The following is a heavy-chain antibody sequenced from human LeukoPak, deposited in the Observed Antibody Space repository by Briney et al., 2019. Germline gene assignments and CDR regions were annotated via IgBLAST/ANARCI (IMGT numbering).Heavy chain of an antibody. D-gene: IGHD3-10*01. V-gene: IGHV1-2*02. CDR2: INPNSGGT. Sequence: ASVKVSCKASGGTFSSYAISWVRQAPGQGLEWMGWINPNSGGTNYAQKFQGRVTMTRDTSISTAYMELSRLRSDDTAVYYCARDLWFGNLNGAFDIWGQGTMVTVSS. J-gene: IGHJ3*02. CDR3: ARDLWFGNLNGAFDI. CDR1: GGTFSSYA.